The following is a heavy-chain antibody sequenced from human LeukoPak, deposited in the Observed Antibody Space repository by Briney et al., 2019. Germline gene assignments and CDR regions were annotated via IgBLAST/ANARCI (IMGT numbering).Heavy chain of an antibody. D-gene: IGHD3-10*01. V-gene: IGHV1-69*01. CDR3: AAGNVLLWFGELLSKSSHFDY. Sequence: SVKVSCKASGYTFTSYGISWVRQAPGQGLEWMGGIIPIFGTANYAQKFQGRVTITADESTSTAYMELSSLRSEDTAVYYCAAGNVLLWFGELLSKSSHFDYWGQGTLVTVSS. J-gene: IGHJ4*02. CDR1: GYTFTSYG. CDR2: IIPIFGTA.